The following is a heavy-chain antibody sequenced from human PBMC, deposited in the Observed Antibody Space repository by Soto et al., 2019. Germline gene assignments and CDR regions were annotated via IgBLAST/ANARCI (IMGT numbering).Heavy chain of an antibody. CDR3: ARADCGGQCACDY. J-gene: IGHJ4*02. CDR2: IWYDGRIE. V-gene: IGHV3-33*01. D-gene: IGHD2-21*01. CDR1: GFTFGTYA. Sequence: VGSLRLSCAASGFTFGTYAMHWVRQAPGKGLEWVAGIWYDGRIENYADSVKGRFSISRDNSKSTVSLHMNSLRVEDTAIYYCARADCGGQCACDYWGQGTLVTVSS.